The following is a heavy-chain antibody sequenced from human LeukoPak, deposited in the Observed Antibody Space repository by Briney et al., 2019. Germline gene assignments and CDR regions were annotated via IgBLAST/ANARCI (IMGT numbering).Heavy chain of an antibody. J-gene: IGHJ4*02. V-gene: IGHV3-64D*09. CDR2: VSSNVYST. D-gene: IGHD6-19*01. CDR3: VKDSKSSGWYVPPNFDY. Sequence: GGSLGLSCSASGFTFSTYAMHWVRQAPGKGLEYVSSVSSNVYSTHYADSVKGRFAISRDNSKNTLYLQMSSLRTEDTAVYYCVKDSKSSGWYVPPNFDYWGQGTLVTVSS. CDR1: GFTFSTYA.